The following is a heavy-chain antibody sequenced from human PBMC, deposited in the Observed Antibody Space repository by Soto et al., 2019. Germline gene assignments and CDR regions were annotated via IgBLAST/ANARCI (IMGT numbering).Heavy chain of an antibody. Sequence: SLRLSCVASGFTFSTYCMNCVRQAPGKGLVWVAVISYDGNTQFYGDSVKGRFIVSRDNSRNTLYLQLNNLQAEDTAVYYCAKVSRPSRISTPDFDYWGQGTHVTVSS. CDR2: ISYDGNTQ. J-gene: IGHJ4*02. CDR3: AKVSRPSRISTPDFDY. V-gene: IGHV3-30-3*01. CDR1: GFTFSTYC.